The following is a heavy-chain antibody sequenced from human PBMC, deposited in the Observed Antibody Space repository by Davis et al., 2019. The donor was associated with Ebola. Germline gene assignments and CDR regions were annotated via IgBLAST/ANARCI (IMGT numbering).Heavy chain of an antibody. J-gene: IGHJ6*02. Sequence: GESLKISCAASGFTFSSYSMNWVRQAPGKGLEWVSSISSSSSYIYYADSVKGRFTISRDNAKNSLYLQMNSLRAEDTAVYYCARGPPYYYGMDVWGQGTTVTVSS. CDR2: ISSSSSYI. CDR3: ARGPPYYYGMDV. CDR1: GFTFSSYS. V-gene: IGHV3-21*01.